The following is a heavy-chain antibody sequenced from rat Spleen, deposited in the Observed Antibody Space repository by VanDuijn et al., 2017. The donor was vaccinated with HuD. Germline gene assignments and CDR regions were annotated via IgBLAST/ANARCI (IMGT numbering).Heavy chain of an antibody. J-gene: IGHJ3*01. V-gene: IGHV2S30*01. CDR2: MRYDGDT. Sequence: QVQLKESGPGLVQPSQTLSLTCTVSGFSLTGNNIYWVRQPPGKGLEWMGRMRYDGDTSYNSTLKSRLSVSRDTSKSQVFLKRDSLQTEDTAIYFCIRESLPGYNSHWFVYWGQGTLVTVSS. D-gene: IGHD1-4*01. CDR1: GFSLTGNN. CDR3: IRESLPGYNSHWFVY.